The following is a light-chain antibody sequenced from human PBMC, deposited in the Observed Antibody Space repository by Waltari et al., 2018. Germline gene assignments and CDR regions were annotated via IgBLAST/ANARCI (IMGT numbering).Light chain of an antibody. CDR3: CSYAGREVV. J-gene: IGLJ2*01. Sequence: SEKQQHPGTSPKLMMNEGNKRPSAVSNRFSCSKSGNTASITVAWGQAEDESDYYCCSYAGREVVFGRGTRLTVL. CDR2: EGN. V-gene: IGLV2-23*01.